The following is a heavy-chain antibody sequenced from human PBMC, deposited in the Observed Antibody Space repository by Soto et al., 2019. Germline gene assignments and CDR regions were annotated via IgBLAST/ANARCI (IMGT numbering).Heavy chain of an antibody. V-gene: IGHV2-5*02. CDR2: LYWEGNK. D-gene: IGHD2-15*01. CDR3: VKGTLGSRSQVYFEH. Sequence: QITLKETGPPLVKTRETLTLTCSFSGFDYNMNQARMGWVRQPQGKALEWLAFLYWEGNKYYSPSLKKRLTITKDTSKDEVVLTMSDVQPADTATYYCVKGTLGSRSQVYFEHWGQGALVTVSS. J-gene: IGHJ4*02. CDR1: GFDYNMNQAR.